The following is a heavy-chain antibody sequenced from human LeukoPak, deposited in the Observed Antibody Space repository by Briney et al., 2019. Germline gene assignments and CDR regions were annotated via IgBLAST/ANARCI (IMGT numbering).Heavy chain of an antibody. D-gene: IGHD1-26*01. CDR2: IYYSGST. CDR1: GGSISSSSYY. V-gene: IGHV4-39*01. J-gene: IGHJ3*02. Sequence: SETLSLTCTVSGGSISSSSYYWGWIRQPPGKGLEWIGSIYYSGSTYYNPSLKSRVTISVDTSKNQFSLKLSSVTATDTAVYYCARHMAVGATEYDAFDIWGQGTMVTVSS. CDR3: ARHMAVGATEYDAFDI.